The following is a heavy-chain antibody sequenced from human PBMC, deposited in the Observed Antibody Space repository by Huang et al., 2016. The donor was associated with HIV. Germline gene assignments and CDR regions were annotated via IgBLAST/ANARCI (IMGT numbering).Heavy chain of an antibody. D-gene: IGHD2-21*01. CDR3: ATGFDTYYDI. V-gene: IGHV1-24*01. J-gene: IGHJ3*02. Sequence: QVQLVQSGAEVKKPGASVKVSCKVSGYTLTELSIHWVRQAPGKGLEWMGSFDPEHGETKYEQNCQGRVTMTEDTSTDTAYMELNSLRSEDTAVYYCATGFDTYYDIWGQGTMVIASS. CDR1: GYTLTELS. CDR2: FDPEHGET.